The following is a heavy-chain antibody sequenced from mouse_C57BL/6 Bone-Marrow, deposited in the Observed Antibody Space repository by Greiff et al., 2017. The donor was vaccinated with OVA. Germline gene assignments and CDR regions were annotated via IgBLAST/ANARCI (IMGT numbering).Heavy chain of an antibody. Sequence: QVQLQQPGAELVRPGTSVKLSCKASGYTFTSYWMHWVKQRPGQGLEWIGVIDPSDSYTNYNQKFKGKATLTVDTSSSTAYMQLSSLTSEDSAVYYCARENYSNPFDYWGQGTTLTVSS. CDR1: GYTFTSYW. V-gene: IGHV1-59*01. CDR3: ARENYSNPFDY. D-gene: IGHD2-5*01. J-gene: IGHJ2*01. CDR2: IDPSDSYT.